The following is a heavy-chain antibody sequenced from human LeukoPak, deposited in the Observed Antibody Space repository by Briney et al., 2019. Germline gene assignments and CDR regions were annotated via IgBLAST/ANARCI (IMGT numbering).Heavy chain of an antibody. J-gene: IGHJ6*02. CDR3: ARGRMATIDYYYGMDV. CDR2: ISYDGSNK. CDR1: GFTFSDYY. Sequence: GGSLRLSCAASGFTFSDYYMSWIRQAPGKGREWVAVISYDGSNKYYADSVKGRFTISRDNSKNTLYLQMNSLRAEDTAVYYCARGRMATIDYYYGMDVWGQGTTVTVSS. V-gene: IGHV3-30*03. D-gene: IGHD5-24*01.